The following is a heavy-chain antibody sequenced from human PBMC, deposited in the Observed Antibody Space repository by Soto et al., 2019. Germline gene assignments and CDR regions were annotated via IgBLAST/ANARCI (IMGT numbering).Heavy chain of an antibody. Sequence: QVQLQESGPGLVKPSETLSLTCTVSGDSIRSYYWTWIRQTPKKGLEWIGYISHYGATNYTPSLESRVTISVDTSKSQFSLKLKSVTAADTATDYCARVERGYYGPSYPAYWGQGILVTVSS. D-gene: IGHD1-26*01. CDR2: ISHYGAT. CDR3: ARVERGYYGPSYPAY. CDR1: GDSIRSYY. J-gene: IGHJ4*02. V-gene: IGHV4-59*01.